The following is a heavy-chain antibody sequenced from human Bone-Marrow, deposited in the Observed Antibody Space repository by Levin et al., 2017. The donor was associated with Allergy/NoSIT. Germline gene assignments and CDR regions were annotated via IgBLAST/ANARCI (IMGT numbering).Heavy chain of an antibody. CDR1: GFTFSSYD. CDR2: ISYDGNNQ. D-gene: IGHD3-3*01. V-gene: IGHV3-30*18. Sequence: PGGSLRLSCAASGFTFSSYDMHWVRQAPGKGLEWVAVISYDGNNQYYADSVKGRFTISRDNSKTTLYLQMNSLRTEDTAVYYCAKDDFDFWSGYYATHHMDVWGKGTTVTVSS. CDR3: AKDDFDFWSGYYATHHMDV. J-gene: IGHJ6*03.